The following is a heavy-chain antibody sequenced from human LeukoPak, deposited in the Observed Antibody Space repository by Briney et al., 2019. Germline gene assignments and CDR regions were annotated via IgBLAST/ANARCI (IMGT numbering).Heavy chain of an antibody. Sequence: GGSLRLSCAASGFTFSSYSMNWVRQAPGKGLEWVGFIRSKAYGGTTEYAASVKGRFTISRDDSKSIAYLQMNSLKTEDTAVYYCTRDLGYYSSSWSDYWGQGTLVTVSS. V-gene: IGHV3-49*04. CDR2: IRSKAYGGTT. CDR1: GFTFSSYS. D-gene: IGHD6-13*01. CDR3: TRDLGYYSSSWSDY. J-gene: IGHJ4*02.